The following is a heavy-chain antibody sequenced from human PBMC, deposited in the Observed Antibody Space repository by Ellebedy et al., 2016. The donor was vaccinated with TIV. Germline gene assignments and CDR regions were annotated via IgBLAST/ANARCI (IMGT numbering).Heavy chain of an antibody. Sequence: PGGSLRLSCVASGFTFSRYEMNWVRQAPGKGLEWVSFISGTGAIFQADSVKGRFTISRDNARNSLYLQMNRLREEDTAVYYCARDSAIQYDHWGQGTLVTVSS. J-gene: IGHJ4*02. CDR3: ARDSAIQYDH. D-gene: IGHD3-10*01. V-gene: IGHV3-48*03. CDR1: GFTFSRYE. CDR2: ISGTGAI.